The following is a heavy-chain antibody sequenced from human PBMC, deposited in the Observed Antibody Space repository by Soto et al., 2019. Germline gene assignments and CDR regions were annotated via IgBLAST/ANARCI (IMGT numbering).Heavy chain of an antibody. Sequence: EVQLLESGGGLVQPGGSLRLSCAASGFTFTSYAMSWVRQAPGKGLEWVSYISGSGGNTYYADSVKGRFTISRDNSNKTLYLQMNSLRGEDTAVYYWARGDYNAYWGQGTLVTVSS. CDR2: ISGSGGNT. CDR3: ARGDYNAY. D-gene: IGHD4-17*01. J-gene: IGHJ4*02. CDR1: GFTFTSYA. V-gene: IGHV3-23*01.